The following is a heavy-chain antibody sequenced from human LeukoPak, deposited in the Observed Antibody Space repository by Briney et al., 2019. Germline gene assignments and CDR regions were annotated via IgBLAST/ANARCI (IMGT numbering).Heavy chain of an antibody. CDR2: IYYSGST. Sequence: PSETLSLTCTASGGSISSSSYYWGWIRQPPGKGLEWIGSIYYSGSTYYNPSLKSRVTISVDTSKNQFSLKLSSVTAADTAVYYCARHVRDGYGEYYFDYWGQGTLVTVSS. CDR1: GGSISSSSYY. J-gene: IGHJ4*02. CDR3: ARHVRDGYGEYYFDY. V-gene: IGHV4-39*01. D-gene: IGHD5-24*01.